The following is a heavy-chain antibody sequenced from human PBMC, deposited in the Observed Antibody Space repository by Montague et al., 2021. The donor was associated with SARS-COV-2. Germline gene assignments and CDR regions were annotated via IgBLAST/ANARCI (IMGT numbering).Heavy chain of an antibody. CDR1: GFTVSSNY. J-gene: IGHJ6*02. V-gene: IGHV3-53*04. CDR3: ARDLTYGSGRSDYYYGMDV. Sequence: SLRLSCPASGFTVSSNYMSWVRQAPGKGLEWVSVIYSGGSTYYADSVKGRFTISRHNYKKTLYLHMNSLRAEDTAVYYCARDLTYGSGRSDYYYGMDVWGQGTTVTVSS. CDR2: IYSGGST. D-gene: IGHD3-10*01.